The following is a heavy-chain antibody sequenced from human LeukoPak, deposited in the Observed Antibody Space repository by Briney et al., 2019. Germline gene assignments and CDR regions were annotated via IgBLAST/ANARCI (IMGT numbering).Heavy chain of an antibody. Sequence: PGGSLRLSCAASGFTFSDYYMSWIRQAPGTGPECISYISSSGSTIFYADSVKGRFTISRDNTKNSLSLQMNSLRAEDTAVYYCARDSSGWYHWFDPWGQGTLVTVSS. CDR1: GFTFSDYY. CDR2: ISSSGSTI. D-gene: IGHD6-19*01. J-gene: IGHJ5*02. CDR3: ARDSSGWYHWFDP. V-gene: IGHV3-11*04.